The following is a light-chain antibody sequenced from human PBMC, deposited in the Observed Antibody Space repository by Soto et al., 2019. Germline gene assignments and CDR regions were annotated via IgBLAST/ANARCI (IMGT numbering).Light chain of an antibody. CDR2: AAS. CDR1: QGISNS. Sequence: DIHLTQSPSFLSASVGDRVIITCRASQGISNSLAWYQQKPGKAPKLLIYAASTLQSGVPSRFSGSGSGTELTLPTSSLQPEDVATYYCQQVNSYPITFGQGTRLEIK. CDR3: QQVNSYPIT. J-gene: IGKJ5*01. V-gene: IGKV1-9*01.